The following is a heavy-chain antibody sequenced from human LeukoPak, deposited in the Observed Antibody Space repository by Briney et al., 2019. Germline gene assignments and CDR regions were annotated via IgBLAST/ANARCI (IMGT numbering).Heavy chain of an antibody. V-gene: IGHV4-4*07. Sequence: PSETLSLTCTVSGGSISSYYWSWIRQPAGKGLEWIGRIYTSGSTNYNPSLTSRVTMSVDTSKNQFSLKLSSVTAADTAVYYCARELVGQYCSGGSCYNFYYYYYMDVWGKGTTVTVSS. J-gene: IGHJ6*03. D-gene: IGHD2-15*01. CDR2: IYTSGST. CDR3: ARELVGQYCSGGSCYNFYYYYYMDV. CDR1: GGSISSYY.